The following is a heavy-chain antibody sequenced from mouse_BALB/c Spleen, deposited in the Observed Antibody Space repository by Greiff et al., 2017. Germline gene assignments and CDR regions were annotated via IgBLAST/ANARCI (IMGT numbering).Heavy chain of an antibody. CDR1: GYTFTSYW. V-gene: IGHV1-69*02. Sequence: VQLQQPGAELVRPGASVKLSCKASGYTFTSYWINWVKQRPGQGLEWNGNIYPSDSYTNYNQKFKDKATLTVDKSSSTAYMQLSSPTSEDSAVYYCTRGDGNYGRNAMDYWGQGTSVTVSS. J-gene: IGHJ4*01. CDR3: TRGDGNYGRNAMDY. D-gene: IGHD2-1*01. CDR2: IYPSDSYT.